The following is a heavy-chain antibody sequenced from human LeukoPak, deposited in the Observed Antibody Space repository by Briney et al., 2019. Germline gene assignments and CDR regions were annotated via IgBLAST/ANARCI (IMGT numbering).Heavy chain of an antibody. V-gene: IGHV3-21*01. J-gene: IGHJ3*02. Sequence: GGSLRLSCAASGFTFSSYGMHWVRQAPGKGLEWVSSISSSSSYIYYADSVKGRFTISRDNAKNSLYLQMNSLRAEDTAVYYCARVDRRAFDIWGQGTMVTVSS. CDR3: ARVDRRAFDI. CDR1: GFTFSSYG. CDR2: ISSSSSYI.